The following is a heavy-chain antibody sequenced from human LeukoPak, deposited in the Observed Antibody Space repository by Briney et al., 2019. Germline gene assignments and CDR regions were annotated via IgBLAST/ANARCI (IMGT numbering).Heavy chain of an antibody. D-gene: IGHD2-2*01. J-gene: IGHJ4*02. CDR3: ARDNPLSTGTDY. V-gene: IGHV4-34*01. CDR1: GGSFSGYY. CDR2: IYYSGST. Sequence: PSETLSLTCAVYGGSFSGYYWSWIRQPPGKGLEWIGYIYYSGSTYYNPSLKSRVTISVDTSKNQFSLKLSSVTAADTAVYYCARDNPLSTGTDYWGQGTLVTVSS.